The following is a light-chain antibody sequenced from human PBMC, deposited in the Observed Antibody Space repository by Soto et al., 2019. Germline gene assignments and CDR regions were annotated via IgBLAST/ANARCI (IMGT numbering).Light chain of an antibody. J-gene: IGKJ1*01. V-gene: IGKV3-20*01. Sequence: DTVLTQSPGTLSLSPGERASLSCRASQSVSSGHLAWYQQKPGQAPRLLIYGASSRATGIPDRFSGSGSGTDFTLTISRLEPEDYEVYYCQQYGHSLWTFGQGTKVDIK. CDR1: QSVSSGH. CDR2: GAS. CDR3: QQYGHSLWT.